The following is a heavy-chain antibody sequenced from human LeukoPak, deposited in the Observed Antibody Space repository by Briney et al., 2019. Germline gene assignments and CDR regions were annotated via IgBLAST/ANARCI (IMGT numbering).Heavy chain of an antibody. J-gene: IGHJ3*02. CDR1: GYTFTGYY. V-gene: IGHV1-2*02. CDR3: ARDLVTVTKGFDI. CDR2: INPNSGDT. Sequence: ASVKVSCKASGYTFTGYYMHWVRQAPGQGLEWMGWINPNSGDTNYAQKFQGRVTMTRDTSIRTAYLELSGLRSDDTAVYYCARDLVTVTKGFDIWGQGTMVSVSS. D-gene: IGHD4-17*01.